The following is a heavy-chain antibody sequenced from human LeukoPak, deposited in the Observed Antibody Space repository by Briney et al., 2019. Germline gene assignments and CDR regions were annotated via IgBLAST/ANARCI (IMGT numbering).Heavy chain of an antibody. CDR1: GGSISSGAYY. V-gene: IGHV4-61*09. CDR2: IYARGST. D-gene: IGHD3-3*01. J-gene: IGHJ6*03. Sequence: AQTLSLTCTVSGGSISSGAYYWSWLRQPAGKGLDWIGHIYARGSTNYNPSLKSRVTISVDRSKNQFSLKLSSVTAADTAVYYCARAVDFWSGSYYYYYMDVWGKGTTVTVSS. CDR3: ARAVDFWSGSYYYYYMDV.